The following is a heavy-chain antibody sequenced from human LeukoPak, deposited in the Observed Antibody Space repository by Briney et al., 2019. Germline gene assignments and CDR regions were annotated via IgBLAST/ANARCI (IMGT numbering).Heavy chain of an antibody. CDR2: IIGSGGST. J-gene: IGHJ4*02. D-gene: IGHD2-2*02. CDR3: AKGFYCSSTSCYNIAFDY. V-gene: IGHV3-23*01. Sequence: PGGSLRLSCAASGFTFSSYAMSWVRQAPGKGLEWVSAIIGSGGSTYYADSVKGRFTISRDNSKNTLYLQMNSLRAEDTAVYYCAKGFYCSSTSCYNIAFDYWGQGTLVTVSS. CDR1: GFTFSSYA.